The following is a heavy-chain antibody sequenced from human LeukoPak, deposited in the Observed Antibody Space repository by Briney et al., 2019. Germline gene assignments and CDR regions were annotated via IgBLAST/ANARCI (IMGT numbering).Heavy chain of an antibody. CDR3: ARDLYSNPTGVDY. J-gene: IGHJ4*02. V-gene: IGHV4-38-2*02. D-gene: IGHD2-15*01. Sequence: PSETLSLTCTVSGYSISSGYFWGWIRQPPGKGLEWIGSIYYSGITYYNPSLKSRVTISLDTSKNQFSLKLSSVTAADTAVYYCARDLYSNPTGVDYWGQGTLVTVSS. CDR2: IYYSGIT. CDR1: GYSISSGYF.